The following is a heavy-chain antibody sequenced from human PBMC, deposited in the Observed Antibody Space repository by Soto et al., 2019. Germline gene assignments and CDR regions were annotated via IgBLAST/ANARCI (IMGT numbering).Heavy chain of an antibody. CDR3: ARGRGRSWSRPYYYGMDV. J-gene: IGHJ6*02. CDR1: GYTFTGYY. CDR2: INPNSGGT. D-gene: IGHD6-13*01. V-gene: IGHV1-2*04. Sequence: QVQLVQSGAEVKKPGASVKVSCKASGYTFTGYYMHWVRQAPGQGLEWMGWINPNSGGTNYAQKFQGWGTMTRDTAISTAYMELSRLRSDDTAVYYCARGRGRSWSRPYYYGMDVWGQGTTVTVSS.